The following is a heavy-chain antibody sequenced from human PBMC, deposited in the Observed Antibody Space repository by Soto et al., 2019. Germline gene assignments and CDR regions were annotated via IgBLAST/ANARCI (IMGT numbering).Heavy chain of an antibody. CDR3: AANSGSYLGDYYYGMDV. J-gene: IGHJ6*02. V-gene: IGHV3-53*01. Sequence: HPGGSLRLSCAASGFTVSSNYMSWVRQAPGKGLEWVSVIYSGGSTYYADSVKGRFTISRDNSKNTLYLQMNSLRAEDTAVYYCAANSGSYLGDYYYGMDVWGQGTTVTVSS. D-gene: IGHD1-26*01. CDR1: GFTVSSNY. CDR2: IYSGGST.